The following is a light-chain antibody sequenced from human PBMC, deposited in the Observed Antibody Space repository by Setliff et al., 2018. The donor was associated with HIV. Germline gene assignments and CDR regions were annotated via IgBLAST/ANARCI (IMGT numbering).Light chain of an antibody. Sequence: QSVLTQPASVSGSPGQSIIISCTGTSSDVGSYNLVSWYQQHPGKAPKVMIYEVSKRPSGVSNRFSGSKSGNTASLTISGLQAEDEADYYCCSYAGSSTYVFGTGTKVTVL. J-gene: IGLJ1*01. CDR1: SSDVGSYNL. CDR2: EVS. CDR3: CSYAGSSTYV. V-gene: IGLV2-23*02.